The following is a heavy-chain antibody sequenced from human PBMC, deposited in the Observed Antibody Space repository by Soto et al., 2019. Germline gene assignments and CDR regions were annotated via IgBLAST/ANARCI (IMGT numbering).Heavy chain of an antibody. CDR3: SWSDYHYFGS. Sequence: GGSLRLSCATSGFTFSDFRDAWMGWVRQAPGKGLEWVSRIKSRGSGGTTDYAAPVKGRFTITRDDSKRTVYLQMNSLRIEDTGVYYCSWSDYHYFGSCGKGT. J-gene: IGHJ5*02. CDR1: GFTFSDFRDAW. D-gene: IGHD3-3*01. V-gene: IGHV3-15*01. CDR2: IKSRGSGGTT.